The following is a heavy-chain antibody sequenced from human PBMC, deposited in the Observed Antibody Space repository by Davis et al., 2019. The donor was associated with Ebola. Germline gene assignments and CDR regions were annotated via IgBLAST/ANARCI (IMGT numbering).Heavy chain of an antibody. D-gene: IGHD3-3*01. CDR1: GFTFSSYA. V-gene: IGHV3-23*01. J-gene: IGHJ6*02. CDR3: ARDGSRGYDFWSGYSRGGMDV. Sequence: GESLKISCAASGFTFSSYAMSWVRQAPGKGLEWVSAISGSGGSTYYADSVKGRFTISRDNSKNTLYLQMNSLRAEDTAVYYCARDGSRGYDFWSGYSRGGMDVWGQGTTVTVSS. CDR2: ISGSGGST.